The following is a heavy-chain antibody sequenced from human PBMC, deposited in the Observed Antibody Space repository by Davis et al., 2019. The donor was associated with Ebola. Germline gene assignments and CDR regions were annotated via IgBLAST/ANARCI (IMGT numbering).Heavy chain of an antibody. V-gene: IGHV3-49*04. Sequence: GGSLRLSCTAPGFTFGDYAMNWVRQAPGKGLEWVGFIRSKTYGGTTKYAASVKGRFTISRDDSKNIAYLQMSSLKTEDTAVYYCTRDLKQPPPSYYYGMDVWGQGTTVTVSS. CDR1: GFTFGDYA. D-gene: IGHD6-13*01. J-gene: IGHJ6*02. CDR2: IRSKTYGGTT. CDR3: TRDLKQPPPSYYYGMDV.